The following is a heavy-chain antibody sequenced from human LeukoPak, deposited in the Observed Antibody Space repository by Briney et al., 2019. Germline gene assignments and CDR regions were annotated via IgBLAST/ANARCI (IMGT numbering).Heavy chain of an antibody. CDR2: ISCYGGST. V-gene: IGHV3-43D*04. J-gene: IGHJ3*02. CDR3: AKGNYGSGSYYNDRAFDI. D-gene: IGHD3-10*01. CDR1: GFTFDDYA. Sequence: GGSLRLSCAASGFTFDDYAMHCVRQAPGKGLECVSLISCYGGSTYYADSVKGRFTISRDNSKNSLYLQMNSLRAEDTALYYCAKGNYGSGSYYNDRAFDIWGQGTMVTVSS.